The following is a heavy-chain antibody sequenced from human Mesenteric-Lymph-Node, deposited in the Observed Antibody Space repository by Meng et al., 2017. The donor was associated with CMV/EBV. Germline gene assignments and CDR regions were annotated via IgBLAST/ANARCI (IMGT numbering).Heavy chain of an antibody. D-gene: IGHD1-26*01. CDR2: ISGSGETT. CDR3: ARAAGRLGATSDY. Sequence: GESLKISCAASGFTFSNYAMTWVRQAPGQGLEWVSTISGSGETTLYADPVKGRFTISRDSSKNTLYLQINSLRAEDTAVYYCARAAGRLGATSDYWGQGTLVTVSS. V-gene: IGHV3-23*01. J-gene: IGHJ4*02. CDR1: GFTFSNYA.